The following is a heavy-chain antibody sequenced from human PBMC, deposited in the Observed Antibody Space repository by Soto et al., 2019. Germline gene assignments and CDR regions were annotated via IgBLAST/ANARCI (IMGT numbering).Heavy chain of an antibody. Sequence: ASVKVSCKASGYSFTSYGVSWVRQAPGQGLEWMGWISGYNGDTNYAENFQGRVTMTTDTSTSTTYMELRSLRSDDSAVYYCARDSYKSGWEDYYGLDVWGQGTTVTVSS. J-gene: IGHJ6*02. CDR1: GYSFTSYG. D-gene: IGHD3-3*01. CDR3: ARDSYKSGWEDYYGLDV. CDR2: ISGYNGDT. V-gene: IGHV1-18*01.